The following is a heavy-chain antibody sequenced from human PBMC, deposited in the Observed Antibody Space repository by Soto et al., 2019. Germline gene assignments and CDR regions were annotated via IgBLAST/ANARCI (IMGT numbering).Heavy chain of an antibody. V-gene: IGHV3-74*01. D-gene: IGHD1-1*01. CDR1: GFTFSSYW. CDR3: ARHIHNQGFEYYFDS. Sequence: HPGGSLRLSCAASGFTFSSYWMYWVRQAPGKGLVWVSRINTDGSSTNYADSVKGRFTISRDNAKNTLYLQMNSLRAADTAVYYCARHIHNQGFEYYFDSWGQGTLVTVSS. CDR2: INTDGSST. J-gene: IGHJ4*02.